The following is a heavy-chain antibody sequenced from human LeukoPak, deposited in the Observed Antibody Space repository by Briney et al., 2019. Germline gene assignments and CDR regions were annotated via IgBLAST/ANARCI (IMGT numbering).Heavy chain of an antibody. CDR3: AHRVTYGANFDY. V-gene: IGHV2-5*02. D-gene: IGHD4/OR15-4a*01. Sequence: SGPTLVKPTQTLTLTCTFSGFSLSSNGVGVGWIRQPPGKALEWLALIYWDGDKRYSPTLEHRLTITKDTSKNQVVLAMTNMDPVDTATYYCAHRVTYGANFDYWGQGTLATVSS. CDR2: IYWDGDK. J-gene: IGHJ4*02. CDR1: GFSLSSNGVG.